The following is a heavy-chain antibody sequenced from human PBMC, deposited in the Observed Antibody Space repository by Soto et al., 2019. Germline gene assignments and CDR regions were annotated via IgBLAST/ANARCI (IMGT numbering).Heavy chain of an antibody. CDR2: INSDGSST. CDR3: ARTPGYCSGGSCYCFPYYYYMDV. D-gene: IGHD2-15*01. CDR1: GFTFSSYW. V-gene: IGHV3-74*01. Sequence: EVQLVESGGGLVQPGGSLRLSCAASGFTFSSYWMHWVRQAPGKGLVWVSRINSDGSSTSYADSVKGRFTISRDNAKNTLYLQMNSLRAEDTAVFYCARTPGYCSGGSCYCFPYYYYMDVWGKGPTVTVSS. J-gene: IGHJ6*03.